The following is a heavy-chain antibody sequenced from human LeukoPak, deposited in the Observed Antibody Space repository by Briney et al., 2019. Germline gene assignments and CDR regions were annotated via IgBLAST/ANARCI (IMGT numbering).Heavy chain of an antibody. CDR3: AREPGTFDYPYMDV. D-gene: IGHD3-16*01. V-gene: IGHV4-34*01. CDR2: IYHSGST. CDR1: GGSFSGYY. Sequence: SETLSLTCAVYGGSFSGYYWGWIRQPPGKGLEWIGSIYHSGSTYYNPSLKSRVTISVDTSKNQFSLKLSSVTAADTAVYYCAREPGTFDYPYMDVWGKGTTVTISS. J-gene: IGHJ6*03.